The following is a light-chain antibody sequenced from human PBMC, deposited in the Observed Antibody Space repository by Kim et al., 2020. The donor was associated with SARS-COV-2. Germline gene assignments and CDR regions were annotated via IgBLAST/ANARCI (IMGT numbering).Light chain of an antibody. CDR1: QSVSGDS. V-gene: IGKV3-20*01. CDR2: GAS. CDR3: QQYGRPPIT. J-gene: IGKJ5*01. Sequence: EIVLTQSPDTLSLSPGERATLSCRTSQSVSGDSLAWYQQKAGQTPRLLIYGASTRASGIPDRFSASGSGTDFTLAISRLEPEDFAVYYCQQYGRPPITFGQGTRLEIK.